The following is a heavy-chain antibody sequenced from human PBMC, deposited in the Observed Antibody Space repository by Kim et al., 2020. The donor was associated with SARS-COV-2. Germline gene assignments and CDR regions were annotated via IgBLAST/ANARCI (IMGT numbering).Heavy chain of an antibody. CDR2: ISYDGSNK. Sequence: GGSLRLSCAASGFTFSSYAMHWVRQAPGKGLEWVAVISYDGSNKYYADSVKGRFTISRDNSKNTLYLQMNSLRAEDTAVYYCAKSMRRFGALLYSGYYY. CDR1: GFTFSSYA. CDR3: AKSMRRFGALLYSGYYY. J-gene: IGHJ6*01. V-gene: IGHV3-30*04. D-gene: IGHD3-10*01.